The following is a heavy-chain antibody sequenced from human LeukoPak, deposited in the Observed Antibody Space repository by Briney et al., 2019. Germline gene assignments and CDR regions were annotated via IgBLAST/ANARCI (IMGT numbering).Heavy chain of an antibody. CDR1: GGSISSYF. V-gene: IGHV4-59*01. CDR3: ANGHGSGSYYHDY. Sequence: SETLSLTCTVSGGSISSYFWSWIRQPPGKGLEWIGYIYSSGNTNYNPSLKSRVTISVDRSKNQFSLKLSSVTTADTAVYYCANGHGSGSYYHDYWGQGTLVTVSS. D-gene: IGHD3-10*01. CDR2: IYSSGNT. J-gene: IGHJ4*02.